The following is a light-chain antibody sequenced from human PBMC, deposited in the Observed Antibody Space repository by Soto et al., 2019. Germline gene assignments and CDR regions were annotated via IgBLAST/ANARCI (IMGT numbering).Light chain of an antibody. V-gene: IGKV3-15*01. CDR3: QQSNDWWT. J-gene: IGKJ1*01. CDR2: GAS. CDR1: QSVSSIY. Sequence: EIVLRQSPGTLSLSPGEGATLSCRASQSVSSIYLAWYQQKPGQAPRLLIYGASTRATGIPARFSGSGSGTEFTLTISSLQSEDFAVYYCQQSNDWWTFGQGTKVDIK.